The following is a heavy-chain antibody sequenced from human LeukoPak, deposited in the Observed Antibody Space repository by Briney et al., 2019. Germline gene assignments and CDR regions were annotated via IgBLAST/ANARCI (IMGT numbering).Heavy chain of an antibody. Sequence: SETLSLTCTVSGASFSSSLYFWGWVRQPPGKGLEWVGSVSDSGRAFYNPSLKSRVTISIDTFKNDFSLRLTSVAAADTAVYYCARAGSSIAARPPDYWGQGTLVIVSS. CDR2: VSDSGRA. J-gene: IGHJ4*02. V-gene: IGHV4-39*07. CDR3: ARAGSSIAARPPDY. D-gene: IGHD6-6*01. CDR1: GASFSSSLYF.